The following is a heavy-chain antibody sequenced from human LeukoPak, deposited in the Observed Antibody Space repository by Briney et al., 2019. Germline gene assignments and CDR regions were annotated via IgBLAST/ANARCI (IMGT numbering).Heavy chain of an antibody. CDR1: VCTFSSYA. CDR2: IIPIFGTA. D-gene: IGHD3-10*01. CDR3: ARGGSGSYYRH. Sequence: SVKVSCKASVCTFSSYAISWVRQAPAQGGEWVGGIIPIFGTATYAQKFKGRVTITTDESTSTAYMELTSLRSEDTAVYYCARGGSGSYYRHWGQGTLVTVSS. J-gene: IGHJ4*02. V-gene: IGHV1-69*05.